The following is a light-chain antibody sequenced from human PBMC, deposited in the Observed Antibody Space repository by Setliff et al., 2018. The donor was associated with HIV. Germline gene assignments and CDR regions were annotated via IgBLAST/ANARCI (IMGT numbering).Light chain of an antibody. Sequence: QSALAQPASVSGSPGQLIPISCTGTSSDVGGYNYVSWYQQHPGKAPKLMIFDVSKRPSGVSNRFSGSKSGNTASLTISGLQAEDEADFYCSSYTSSSTLVFGTGTK. J-gene: IGLJ1*01. V-gene: IGLV2-14*03. CDR3: SSYTSSSTLV. CDR1: SSDVGGYNY. CDR2: DVS.